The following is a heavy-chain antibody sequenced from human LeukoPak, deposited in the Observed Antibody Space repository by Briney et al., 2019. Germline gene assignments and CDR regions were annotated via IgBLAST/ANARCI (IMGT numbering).Heavy chain of an antibody. V-gene: IGHV4-59*01. CDR3: ARARITIFGVVTVDSFDI. CDR2: IYYSGST. D-gene: IGHD3-3*01. Sequence: SETLSLTCAVYGGSFSGYYWSWIRQPPGKGLEWIGYIYYSGSTNYNPSLKSRVTISVDTSKNQFSLKLSSVTAADTAVYYCARARITIFGVVTVDSFDIWGQGTMVTVSS. J-gene: IGHJ3*02. CDR1: GGSFSGYY.